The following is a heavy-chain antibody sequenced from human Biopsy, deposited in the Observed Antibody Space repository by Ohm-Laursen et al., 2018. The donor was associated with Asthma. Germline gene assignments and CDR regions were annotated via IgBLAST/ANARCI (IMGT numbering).Heavy chain of an antibody. J-gene: IGHJ3*02. Sequence: SLRLSCTATGFSFSNFAIHWVRQAPGKGLEWVGVVSKDASTQDYADSVKGRFTMARDNSKNTLDLQMNSLREEDTAVYYCVRDGTDDAFDIWGQGTVVSVSS. CDR2: VSKDASTQ. D-gene: IGHD1-1*01. V-gene: IGHV3-30*01. CDR3: VRDGTDDAFDI. CDR1: GFSFSNFA.